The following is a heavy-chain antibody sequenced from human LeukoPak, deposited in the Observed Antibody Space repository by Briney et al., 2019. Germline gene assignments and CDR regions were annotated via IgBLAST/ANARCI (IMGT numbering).Heavy chain of an antibody. V-gene: IGHV3-21*06. CDR3: AKRGAEVGTTIAPGDY. CDR1: GFSFSNYT. Sequence: GGSLRLSCAASGFSFSNYTMNWVRQAPGKGLEWVSLISSSSVYITYADSVKGRYTISRDNAKNSLYLQMNSLRAEDTAVYYCAKRGAEVGTTIAPGDYWGQGSLVTVSS. D-gene: IGHD1-26*01. J-gene: IGHJ4*02. CDR2: ISSSSVYI.